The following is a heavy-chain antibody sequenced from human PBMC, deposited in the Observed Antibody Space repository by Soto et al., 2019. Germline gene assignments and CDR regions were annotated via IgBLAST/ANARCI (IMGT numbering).Heavy chain of an antibody. Sequence: QVQLVESGGGVVQPGRSLRLSCAASGFTFSSYGMHWVRQAPGKGLEWVAVIWYDGSNKYYADSVKGRFTISRDNSKNTLYLQMNSLRAEDTAVYYCARDATVITILHYYYGMDVWGQGTTVTVSS. CDR1: GFTFSSYG. CDR3: ARDATVITILHYYYGMDV. J-gene: IGHJ6*02. D-gene: IGHD3-3*01. V-gene: IGHV3-33*01. CDR2: IWYDGSNK.